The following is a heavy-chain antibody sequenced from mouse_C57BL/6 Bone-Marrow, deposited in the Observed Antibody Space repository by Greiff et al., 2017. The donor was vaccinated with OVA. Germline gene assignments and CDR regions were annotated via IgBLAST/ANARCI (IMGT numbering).Heavy chain of an antibody. J-gene: IGHJ1*03. Sequence: EVQLQQSGAELVKPGASVKLSCTASGFNIKDYYKHWVQHRTEQGLEWIGRIDPEDGETKYAPRFQGEATITADTSSNTAYLQLSSLTSEDTAVYYCASITTVCWYFDVWGTGTTVTVSS. CDR1: GFNIKDYY. D-gene: IGHD1-1*01. CDR3: ASITTVCWYFDV. V-gene: IGHV14-2*01. CDR2: IDPEDGET.